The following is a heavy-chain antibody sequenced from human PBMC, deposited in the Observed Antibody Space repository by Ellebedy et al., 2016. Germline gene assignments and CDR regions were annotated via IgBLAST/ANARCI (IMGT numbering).Heavy chain of an antibody. CDR1: RYTFTGYY. Sequence: ASVKVSXKASRYTFTGYYMHWVRQAPGQGLEWMGWINPNSGGTNYAQKFQGRVTMTRDTSISTAYMELSRLRSDDTAVYYCARDGLEYYYGSGSYPFDYWGQGTLVTVSS. V-gene: IGHV1-2*02. CDR2: INPNSGGT. J-gene: IGHJ4*02. D-gene: IGHD3-10*01. CDR3: ARDGLEYYYGSGSYPFDY.